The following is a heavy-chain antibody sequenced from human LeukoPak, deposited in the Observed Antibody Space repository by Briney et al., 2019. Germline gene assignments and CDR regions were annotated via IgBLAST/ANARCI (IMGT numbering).Heavy chain of an antibody. CDR3: VKDYLVEAQRVYYFDY. CDR1: GVAFSSYG. J-gene: IGHJ4*02. Sequence: GGSLRLSCAASGVAFSSYGWHWVRQAPGKGLEWVAFIRYDESKEYYADSVKGRFTISRDNSKNTLYLQMSSLRVEDTAVYHCVKDYLVEAQRVYYFDYWGQGSLVTVSS. D-gene: IGHD1-26*01. V-gene: IGHV3-30*02. CDR2: IRYDESKE.